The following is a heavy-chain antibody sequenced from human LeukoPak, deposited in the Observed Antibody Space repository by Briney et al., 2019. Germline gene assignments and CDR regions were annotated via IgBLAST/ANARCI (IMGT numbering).Heavy chain of an antibody. J-gene: IGHJ4*02. CDR2: INPNSGGT. D-gene: IGHD3-22*01. Sequence: ASVKVSCKASGYTFTGYYMHWVRQAPGQGLEWMGWINPNSGGTNYAQKFQGRVTMTRDTSISTAYMELRSLRSDDTAVYYCARDRGKYDSSDDYYYAYYFDYWGQGTLVTVSS. V-gene: IGHV1-2*02. CDR1: GYTFTGYY. CDR3: ARDRGKYDSSDDYYYAYYFDY.